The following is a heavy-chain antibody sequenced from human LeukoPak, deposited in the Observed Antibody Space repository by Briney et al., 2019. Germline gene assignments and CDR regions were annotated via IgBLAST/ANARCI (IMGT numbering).Heavy chain of an antibody. CDR3: ATQGGYSSSWYEFDY. CDR1: GFTFDDYG. D-gene: IGHD6-13*01. Sequence: GGTLRLSCAASGFTFDDYGMSWVRQAPGKGLEWVSGINWNGGSTGYADSVKGRFTISRDNAKNSLYLQMNSLRAEDTALYYCATQGGYSSSWYEFDYWGQGTLVTVSS. V-gene: IGHV3-20*04. J-gene: IGHJ4*02. CDR2: INWNGGST.